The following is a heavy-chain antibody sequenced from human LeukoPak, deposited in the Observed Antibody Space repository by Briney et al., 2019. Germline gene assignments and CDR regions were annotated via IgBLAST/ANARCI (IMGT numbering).Heavy chain of an antibody. D-gene: IGHD5-18*01. J-gene: IGHJ4*02. CDR1: GRSSISYN. CDR3: ARAPEYSYGYGYFDF. CDR2: ISDSGNT. V-gene: IGHV4-59*01. Sequence: SETLSLTCTVPGRSSISYNWNWIRQPPGKGLEWIGYISDSGNTEYNPSLKSRVTISLDTSKNQLSLKLSSVTAADTAVYYCARAPEYSYGYGYFDFWGQGALVTVSS.